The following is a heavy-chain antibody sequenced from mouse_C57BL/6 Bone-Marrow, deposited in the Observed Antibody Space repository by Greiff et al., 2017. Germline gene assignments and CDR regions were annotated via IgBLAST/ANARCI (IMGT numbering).Heavy chain of an antibody. V-gene: IGHV4-1*01. D-gene: IGHD1-1*01. CDR2: IQPDSSTI. CDR1: GIDFSSYW. J-gene: IGHJ4*01. Sequence: AASGIDFSSYWMSWVRRAPGKGLEWLGEIQPDSSTINYAPSLPDKFLISRDNAKNTLYLQMSKVRSEDTALYYCARRDTTVEGAMDYWGQGTSVTVSS. CDR3: ARRDTTVEGAMDY.